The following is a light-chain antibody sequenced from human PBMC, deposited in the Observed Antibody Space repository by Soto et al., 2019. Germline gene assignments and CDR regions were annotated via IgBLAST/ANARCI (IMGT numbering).Light chain of an antibody. CDR1: QHIRSNY. V-gene: IGKV3-20*01. Sequence: ESVLRQCPVTPSLYQEERATLSCRASQHIRSNYLAWYQHKPGKAPRLLLYGASSRATGIPDRFSGSGSGTDFTLTISFLQSEDFAIYYCQQYNTCPRITFGPGTRLEI. CDR3: QQYNTCPRIT. CDR2: GAS. J-gene: IGKJ5*01.